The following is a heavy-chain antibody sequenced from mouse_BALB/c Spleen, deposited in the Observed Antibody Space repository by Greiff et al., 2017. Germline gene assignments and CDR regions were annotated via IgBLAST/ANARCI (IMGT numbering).Heavy chain of an antibody. CDR1: GFTFSSFG. D-gene: IGHD1-1*01. Sequence: DVHLVESGGGLVQPGGSRKLSCAASGFTFSSFGMHWVRQAPEKGLEWVAYISSGSSTIYYADTVKGRFTISRDNPKNTLFLQMTSLRSEDTAMYYCARSGGYYGGAMDYWGQGTSVTVSS. V-gene: IGHV5-17*02. CDR2: ISSGSSTI. CDR3: ARSGGYYGGAMDY. J-gene: IGHJ4*01.